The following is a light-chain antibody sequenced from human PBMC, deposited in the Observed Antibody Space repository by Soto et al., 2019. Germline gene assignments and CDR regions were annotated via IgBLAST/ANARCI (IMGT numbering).Light chain of an antibody. CDR3: ATWDFTLNGGV. Sequence: QFVLTQPPSVSAAPGQKVTISCSGSSSNIGRDYVSWFQQVPGTAPKLLIYDTDKRPSDIPDRFSGSKSGTSATLDITGLQTGDEADYYCATWDFTLNGGVFGGGTKLTVL. CDR1: SSNIGRDY. V-gene: IGLV1-51*01. CDR2: DTD. J-gene: IGLJ3*02.